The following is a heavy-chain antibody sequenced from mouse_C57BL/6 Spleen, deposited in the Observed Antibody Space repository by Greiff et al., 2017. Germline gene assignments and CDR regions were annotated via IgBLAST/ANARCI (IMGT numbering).Heavy chain of an antibody. CDR3: ARGGYYGSSYWYFGV. V-gene: IGHV1-64*01. CDR1: GYTFTSYW. CDR2: IHPNSGST. D-gene: IGHD1-1*01. Sequence: QVQLQQPGAELVKPGASVKLSCKASGYTFTSYWMHWVKQRPGQGLEWIGMIHPNSGSTNYNEKFKSKATLTVDKSSSTAYMQLSSLTSEDSAVYYCARGGYYGSSYWYFGVWGTGTTVTVSS. J-gene: IGHJ1*03.